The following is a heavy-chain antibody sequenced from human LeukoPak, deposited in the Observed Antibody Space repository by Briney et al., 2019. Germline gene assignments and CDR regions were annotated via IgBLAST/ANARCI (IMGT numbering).Heavy chain of an antibody. CDR2: INSDGSST. V-gene: IGHV3-74*01. Sequence: QSGGSLRLSCAASGFTFSSYWMHWVRHAPGKGLVWVSRINSDGSSTSYADSVKGRFTISRDNAKNTLYLQMNSLRAEDTAVYYCTRWLQRKDGYAFDIWGQGTMVTVSS. J-gene: IGHJ3*02. CDR3: TRWLQRKDGYAFDI. CDR1: GFTFSSYW. D-gene: IGHD5-24*01.